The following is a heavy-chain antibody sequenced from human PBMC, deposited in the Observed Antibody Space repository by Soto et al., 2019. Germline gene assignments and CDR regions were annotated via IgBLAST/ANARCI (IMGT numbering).Heavy chain of an antibody. CDR2: INHSGST. Sequence: PSETLSLTCAVYGGSVRGYYFWNWIRQPPGKGLEWIVQINHSGSTSYNPSLKSRVTISVDTSKNQFSLNLSSVTAADPAVYYCAILGGVPRFDPWGQGTLVTVSS. J-gene: IGHJ5*02. V-gene: IGHV4-34*01. CDR1: GGSVRGYY. D-gene: IGHD7-27*01. CDR3: AILGGVPRFDP.